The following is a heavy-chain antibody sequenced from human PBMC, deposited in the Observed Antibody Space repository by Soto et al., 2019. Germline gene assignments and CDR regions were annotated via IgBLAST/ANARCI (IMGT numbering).Heavy chain of an antibody. CDR1: GYTFTSYY. CDR3: ARDKVLLWFGDPDQDYGMDV. D-gene: IGHD3-10*01. CDR2: INPSGGYT. J-gene: IGHJ6*02. Sequence: ASVKVSCKASGYTFTSYYMNWVRQAPGQGLEWLGIINPSGGYTTYAQRFLGRVTMTSDTSISTAYMELSRLRSDDTAVYYCARDKVLLWFGDPDQDYGMDVWGQGSTVTVSS. V-gene: IGHV1-46*01.